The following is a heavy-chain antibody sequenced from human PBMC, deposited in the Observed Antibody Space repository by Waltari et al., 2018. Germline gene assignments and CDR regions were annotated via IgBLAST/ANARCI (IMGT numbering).Heavy chain of an antibody. J-gene: IGHJ4*02. CDR1: GFTFSNFA. D-gene: IGHD3-16*01. CDR2: LKHGGGKI. Sequence: EVQLSESGGGLVQPGGSLRVSCAASGFTFSNFAMSWVRQAPGKGRGWVHGLKHGGGKIKYADYVKGRFTISRDDSKNTVYLQMSSLRAEDTAIYYCAKDYHRADMGESASLFDYWGQGTLVTVSS. V-gene: IGHV3-23*01. CDR3: AKDYHRADMGESASLFDY.